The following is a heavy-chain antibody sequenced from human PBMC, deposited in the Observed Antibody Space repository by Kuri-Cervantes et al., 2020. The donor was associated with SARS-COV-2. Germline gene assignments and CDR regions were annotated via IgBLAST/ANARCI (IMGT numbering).Heavy chain of an antibody. V-gene: IGHV3-30*02. CDR1: GFTFSSYG. CDR3: AKDSIRFLEWLYYMDV. D-gene: IGHD3-3*01. J-gene: IGHJ6*03. CDR2: IRYDGSNK. Sequence: GGSLRLSCAASGFTFSSYGMHWVRQAQGKGLEWVAFIRYDGSNKYYADSVKGRFTISRDNSKNTLYLQMNSLRAEDTAVYYCAKDSIRFLEWLYYMDVWGKGTTVTVSS.